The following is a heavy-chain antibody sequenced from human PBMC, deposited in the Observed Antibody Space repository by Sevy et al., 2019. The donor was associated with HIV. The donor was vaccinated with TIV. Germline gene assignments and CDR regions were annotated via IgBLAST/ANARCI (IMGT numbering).Heavy chain of an antibody. Sequence: SETLSLTCTVSGGSISSGDYYWSWIRQPPGKGLEWIGYIFYSGSTYFNPSLKSRVTISLATSKSQFSLRLSSVTAADTAVFYCARQRASSGYFYFHSWGQGTLVTVSS. J-gene: IGHJ4*02. CDR3: ARQRASSGYFYFHS. CDR2: IFYSGST. D-gene: IGHD3-22*01. CDR1: GGSISSGDYY. V-gene: IGHV4-30-4*01.